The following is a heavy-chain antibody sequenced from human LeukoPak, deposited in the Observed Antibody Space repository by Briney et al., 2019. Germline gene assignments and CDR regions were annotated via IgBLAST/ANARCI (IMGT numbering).Heavy chain of an antibody. Sequence: GGSLRLSCAASGFPFSSYSMTWVRQAPGKGLEWMANIKPDGTTKFYVDSVKGRFTISRDNALNSLYLQMNSLRAEDTATYYCARSIPYGTTWYGRSDYWGQGTLVTVSS. CDR1: GFPFSSYS. J-gene: IGHJ4*02. V-gene: IGHV3-7*03. D-gene: IGHD6-13*01. CDR2: IKPDGTTK. CDR3: ARSIPYGTTWYGRSDY.